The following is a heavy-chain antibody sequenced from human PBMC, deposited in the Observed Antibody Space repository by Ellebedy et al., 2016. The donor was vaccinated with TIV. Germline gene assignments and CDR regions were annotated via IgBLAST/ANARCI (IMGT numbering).Heavy chain of an antibody. CDR1: GFTFSSYA. D-gene: IGHD6-13*01. Sequence: GESLKISCAASGFTFSSYAMHWVRQAPGKGLEWVAVISYDGSNKYYADSVKGRFTISRDNSKNTLYLQMNSLRAEDTAVYYCASSPGILTGWFDPWGQGTLVTVSS. CDR3: ASSPGILTGWFDP. CDR2: ISYDGSNK. J-gene: IGHJ5*02. V-gene: IGHV3-30*07.